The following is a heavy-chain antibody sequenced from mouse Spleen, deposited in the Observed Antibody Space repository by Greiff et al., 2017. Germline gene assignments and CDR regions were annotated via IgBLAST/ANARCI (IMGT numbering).Heavy chain of an antibody. CDR3: ARQGHYYGYGYAMDY. CDR2: ISNGGGST. D-gene: IGHD1-2*01. V-gene: IGHV5-12*02. J-gene: IGHJ4*01. Sequence: EVMLVESGGGLVQPGGSLKLSCATSGFTFSDYYMYWVRQTPEKRLEWVAYISNGGGSTYYPDTVKGRFTISRDKAKNTLYLQMSRLKSEDTAMYYCARQGHYYGYGYAMDYWGQGTSVTVSS. CDR1: GFTFSDYY.